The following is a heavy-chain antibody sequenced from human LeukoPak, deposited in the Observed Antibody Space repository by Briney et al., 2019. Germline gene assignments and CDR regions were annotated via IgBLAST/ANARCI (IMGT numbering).Heavy chain of an antibody. CDR1: GGSISSSTYY. D-gene: IGHD2-15*01. CDR3: AGGYCSGGSCYFSGYYYYYMDV. V-gene: IGHV4-39*07. J-gene: IGHJ6*03. CDR2: IYYSGST. Sequence: SETLSLTCTVSGGSISSSTYYWGWIRQPPGKGLEWIGSIYYSGSTYYNPSLKSRVTISVDTSKNQFSLKLSSVTAADTAVYYCAGGYCSGGSCYFSGYYYYYMDVWGKGTTVTISS.